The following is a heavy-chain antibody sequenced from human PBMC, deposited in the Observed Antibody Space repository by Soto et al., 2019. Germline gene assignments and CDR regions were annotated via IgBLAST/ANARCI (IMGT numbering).Heavy chain of an antibody. V-gene: IGHV1-58*01. CDR3: ARDGDSYGYYQANWFDP. J-gene: IGHJ5*02. Sequence: GASVKVSCKASGFDFSSSGLHWVRQARGQRLEWIGWIVVGSGNTNYAQKFQERVTITRDVSTNTAYMELTSLRSEDTAVYYCARDGDSYGYYQANWFDPWG. CDR1: GFDFSSSG. CDR2: IVVGSGNT. D-gene: IGHD5-18*01.